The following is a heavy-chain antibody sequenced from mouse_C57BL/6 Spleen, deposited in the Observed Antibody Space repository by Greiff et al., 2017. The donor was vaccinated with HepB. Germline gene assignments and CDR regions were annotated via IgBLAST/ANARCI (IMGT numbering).Heavy chain of an antibody. CDR3: ARSGTTVWYFDV. D-gene: IGHD1-1*01. J-gene: IGHJ1*03. V-gene: IGHV1-82*01. Sequence: VQLQQSGPELVKPGASVKISCKASGYAFSSSWMNWVKQRPGKGLKWIGRIYPGDGDTNYNGKFKGKATLTADKSSSTAYMQLSSLTSEDSAVYFCARSGTTVWYFDVWGTGTTVTVSS. CDR1: GYAFSSSW. CDR2: IYPGDGDT.